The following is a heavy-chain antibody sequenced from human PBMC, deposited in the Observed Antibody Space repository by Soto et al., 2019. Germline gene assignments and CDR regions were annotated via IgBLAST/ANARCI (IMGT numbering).Heavy chain of an antibody. Sequence: EVQLLESGGGLVQPGGSLRLSCAASGFTFSSYAMSWVRQAPGKGLEWVSAISGSGGSTYYADSVKGRFTISRDNSKNTLYLQMNGLGAEDTAVYYCAKDLITMVRGVVEFYFDYWGQGTLVTVSS. CDR1: GFTFSSYA. CDR3: AKDLITMVRGVVEFYFDY. V-gene: IGHV3-23*01. CDR2: ISGSGGST. D-gene: IGHD3-10*01. J-gene: IGHJ4*02.